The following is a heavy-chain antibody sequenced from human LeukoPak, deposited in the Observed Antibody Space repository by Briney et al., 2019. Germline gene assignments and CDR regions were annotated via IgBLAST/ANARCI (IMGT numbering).Heavy chain of an antibody. J-gene: IGHJ6*03. V-gene: IGHV1-8*01. CDR2: MNPNSGNT. Sequence: ASVKVSCKASGYTFTSYDINWVRQATGQGLEWMGWMNPNSGNTGYAQKFQGRVTMTRNTSISTAYMELSSLRSEDTAVYYCARGSYGSGSYYPYYYMDVWGKGTTLTISS. CDR3: ARGSYGSGSYYPYYYMDV. D-gene: IGHD3-10*01. CDR1: GYTFTSYD.